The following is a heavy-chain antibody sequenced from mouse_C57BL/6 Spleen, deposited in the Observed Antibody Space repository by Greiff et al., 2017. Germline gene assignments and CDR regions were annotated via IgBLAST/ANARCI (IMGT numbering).Heavy chain of an antibody. Sequence: QVQLQQSGAELARPGASVKMSCKASGYTFTSYPMHWVKQRPGQGLEWIGYINPSSGYTKYNQKFKDKATLTADKPASTAYMLLSRLTSEDAAVYYCARRDSSGFAYWGQGTLVTVSA. J-gene: IGHJ3*01. CDR1: GYTFTSYP. D-gene: IGHD3-2*02. CDR2: INPSSGYT. V-gene: IGHV1-4*01. CDR3: ARRDSSGFAY.